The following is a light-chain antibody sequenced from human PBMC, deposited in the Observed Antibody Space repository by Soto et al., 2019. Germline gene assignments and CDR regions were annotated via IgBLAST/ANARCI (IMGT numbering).Light chain of an antibody. J-gene: IGKJ1*01. CDR2: TVS. CDR1: QTISSNF. Sequence: EIVLTQSPGTLSLSPGDTATLSCRASQTISSNFLAWYQQKPGQAPRLLIYTVSTRATGVPDRFSGSGSGTDFTLTITRLETDDFEVYYCQQCGSSPWTFGQGTKVDIK. CDR3: QQCGSSPWT. V-gene: IGKV3-20*01.